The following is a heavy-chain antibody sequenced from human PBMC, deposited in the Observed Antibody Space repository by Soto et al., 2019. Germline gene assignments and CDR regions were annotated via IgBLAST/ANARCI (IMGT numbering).Heavy chain of an antibody. V-gene: IGHV4-30-2*01. CDR1: GGSISSGGYS. CDR2: IYHSGST. Sequence: SETLSLTCAVSGGSISSGGYSWSWIRQPPGKGLEWIGYIYHSGSTYYNPSLKSRVTISVDRSKNQFSLKLSSVTAADTAVYYCARGRVLRYFDWLLSTSYFDYWGQGTLVTGLL. D-gene: IGHD3-9*01. CDR3: ARGRVLRYFDWLLSTSYFDY. J-gene: IGHJ4*02.